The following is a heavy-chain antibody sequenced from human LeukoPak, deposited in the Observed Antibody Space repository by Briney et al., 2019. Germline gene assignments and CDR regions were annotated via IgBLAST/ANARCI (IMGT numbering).Heavy chain of an antibody. CDR1: GYTFTGYY. CDR2: INPNSGGT. D-gene: IGHD5-24*01. CDR3: AVAFGVEMGAGGY. Sequence: ASVKVSCKASGYTFTGYYMHWVRQAPGQGLEWMGWINPNSGGTNYAQKFQGRVTMTRDTSISTAYMELSRLRSDDTAVYYCAVAFGVEMGAGGYWGQGTLVTVSS. J-gene: IGHJ4*02. V-gene: IGHV1-2*02.